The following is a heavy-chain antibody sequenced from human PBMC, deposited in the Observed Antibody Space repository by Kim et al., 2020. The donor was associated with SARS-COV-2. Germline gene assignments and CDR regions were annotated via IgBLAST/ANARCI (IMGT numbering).Heavy chain of an antibody. V-gene: IGHV3-7*01. CDR1: GFTFTNDW. D-gene: IGHD2-2*01. CDR2: IKPDGTEK. Sequence: GGSLRLSCTASGFTFTNDWLTWVRRAPGKGLELVANIKPDGTEKNYLDSVKGRFTVSRDNAKNVLYLQMNSLRVEDTAMYYCARYARIPDFWGQGTLVTVSS. CDR3: ARYARIPDF. J-gene: IGHJ4*02.